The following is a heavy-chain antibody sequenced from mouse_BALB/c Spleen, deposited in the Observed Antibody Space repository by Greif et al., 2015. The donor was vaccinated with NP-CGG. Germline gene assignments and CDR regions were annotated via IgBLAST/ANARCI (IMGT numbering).Heavy chain of an antibody. D-gene: IGHD2-4*01. CDR3: ARYDYDYYAMDH. J-gene: IGHJ4*01. CDR2: IYPGDGDT. Sequence: QVQLQQPGAELVRPGSSVKISCKASGYAFSSYWMNWVKQRPGQGLEWIGQIYPGDGDTNYNGKFKGKATLTADKSSSTAYMQLSSLTSEDSAVYFCARYDYDYYAMDHWGQGTSVTVSS. V-gene: IGHV1-80*01. CDR1: GYAFSSYW.